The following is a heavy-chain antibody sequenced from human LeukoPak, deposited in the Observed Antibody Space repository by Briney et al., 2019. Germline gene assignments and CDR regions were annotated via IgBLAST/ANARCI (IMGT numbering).Heavy chain of an antibody. Sequence: GASVKVSCKASGYTFSGYYMHWVRQAPGQGLEWMGIIKPSDGSTIYAQKFQGRVTMTRDTSISTAYMELSRLRSDDTAVYYCARVPDVGAAAGTINDYYGMDVWGQGTTVTVSS. V-gene: IGHV1-46*01. CDR2: IKPSDGST. D-gene: IGHD6-13*01. CDR1: GYTFSGYY. J-gene: IGHJ6*02. CDR3: ARVPDVGAAAGTINDYYGMDV.